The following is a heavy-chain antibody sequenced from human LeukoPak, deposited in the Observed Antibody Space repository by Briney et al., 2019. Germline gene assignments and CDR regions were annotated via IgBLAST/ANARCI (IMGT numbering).Heavy chain of an antibody. CDR2: INPSRGST. CDR1: GYTFTSYY. J-gene: IGHJ4*02. CDR3: ARSRPFNYYDSSGSFDY. Sequence: GASVKVSCKASGYTFTSYYMHWVRQAPGQGLEWMGIINPSRGSTSYAQKFQGRVTMTRDTSTSTVYMELSSLRSEDTAVYYCARSRPFNYYDSSGSFDYWGQGTLVTVSS. D-gene: IGHD3-22*01. V-gene: IGHV1-46*01.